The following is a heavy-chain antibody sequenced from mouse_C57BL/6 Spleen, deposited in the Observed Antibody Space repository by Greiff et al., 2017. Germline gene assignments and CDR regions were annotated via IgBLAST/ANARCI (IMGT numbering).Heavy chain of an antibody. J-gene: IGHJ2*01. CDR2: INPSNGGT. V-gene: IGHV1-53*01. Sequence: QVQLQQPGTELVKPGASVKLSCKASGYTFTSYWMHWVKQRPGQGLEWIGNINPSNGGTNYNEKFKSKATLSVDKSSSTAYMQLSSLTSEDSAVYYCAREGRGRYYFDYWGQGTTLTVSS. CDR3: AREGRGRYYFDY. D-gene: IGHD3-3*01. CDR1: GYTFTSYW.